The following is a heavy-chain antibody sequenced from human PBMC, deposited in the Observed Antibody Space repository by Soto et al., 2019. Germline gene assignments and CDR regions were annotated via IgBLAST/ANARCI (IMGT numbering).Heavy chain of an antibody. CDR3: ARDQMSVGATQSGYYYYGMDV. J-gene: IGHJ6*02. CDR2: IIPILGIA. V-gene: IGHV1-69*04. CDR1: GGTFSSYT. D-gene: IGHD1-26*01. Sequence: ASVKVSCKASGGTFSSYTISWVRQAPGQGLEWMGRIIPILGIANYAQKFQGRVTITADKSTSTAYMELSSLRSEDTAVYYCARDQMSVGATQSGYYYYGMDVWGQGTTVTVSS.